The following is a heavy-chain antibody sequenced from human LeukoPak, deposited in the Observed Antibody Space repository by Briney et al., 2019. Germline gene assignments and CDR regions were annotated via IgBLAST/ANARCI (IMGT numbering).Heavy chain of an antibody. J-gene: IGHJ6*03. CDR2: ISAYNGNT. Sequence: ASVKVSCKASGYTFTSYGISWVRQAPGQGLEWMGWISAYNGNTNYAQKLQGRVTMTTDISTSTAYMELRSLRSDDTAVYYCARAPGSEGSSWYVLHYYYYYYMDVWGKGTTVTVSS. V-gene: IGHV1-18*01. CDR1: GYTFTSYG. CDR3: ARAPGSEGSSWYVLHYYYYYYMDV. D-gene: IGHD6-13*01.